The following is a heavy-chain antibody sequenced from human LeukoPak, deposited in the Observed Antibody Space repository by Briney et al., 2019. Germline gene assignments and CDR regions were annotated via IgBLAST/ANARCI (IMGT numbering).Heavy chain of an antibody. CDR3: ARCGSSGYHDGFDM. Sequence: PSVNLSCTASGYTFTSDYMNCVRHAPGQGLEWRGIINPTSGSASNAQKFQGRVTMTRDTSTSTVYMDLSSLRSEDTAVYYRARCGSSGYHDGFDMWGQGTMVTVSS. D-gene: IGHD3-22*01. J-gene: IGHJ3*02. CDR2: INPTSGSA. V-gene: IGHV1-46*01. CDR1: GYTFTSDY.